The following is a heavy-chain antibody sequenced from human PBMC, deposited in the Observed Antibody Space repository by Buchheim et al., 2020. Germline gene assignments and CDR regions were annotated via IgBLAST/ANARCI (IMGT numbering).Heavy chain of an antibody. CDR1: GGSISSGGYY. D-gene: IGHD2-15*01. V-gene: IGHV4-31*03. Sequence: QVQLQESGPGLVKPPQTLSLTCTVSGGSISSGGYYWSWIRQHPGKGLEWIGYIYYSGSTYYNPSLKSRVTISVDTSKNQFSLKLSSVTAADTAVYYCARVDCSGGSCYYPYYYYGMDVWGQGTT. J-gene: IGHJ6*02. CDR3: ARVDCSGGSCYYPYYYYGMDV. CDR2: IYYSGST.